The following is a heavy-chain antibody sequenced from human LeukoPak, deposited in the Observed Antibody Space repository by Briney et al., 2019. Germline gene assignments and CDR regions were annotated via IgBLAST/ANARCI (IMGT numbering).Heavy chain of an antibody. V-gene: IGHV3-23*01. D-gene: IGHD5-24*01. CDR3: AAQAERWLQLGYFDY. J-gene: IGHJ4*02. CDR1: GFTFSSYA. CDR2: ISGSGGST. Sequence: PGGSLRLSCAASGFTFSSYAMSWVRLAPGKGLEWVSAISGSGGSTYYADSVKGRFTISRDNSKNTLYLQMNSLRAEDTAVYYCAAQAERWLQLGYFDYWGQGTLVTVSS.